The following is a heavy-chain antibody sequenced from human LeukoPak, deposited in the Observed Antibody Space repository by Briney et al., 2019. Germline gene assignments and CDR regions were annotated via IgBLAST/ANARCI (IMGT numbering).Heavy chain of an antibody. D-gene: IGHD4/OR15-4a*01. CDR2: IYSGGST. CDR3: ARDLNYAAIH. V-gene: IGHV3-66*01. CDR1: GFTVSSNY. J-gene: IGHJ4*02. Sequence: PGGSLRLSCAASGFTVSSNYMSWVRQAPGKGLEWVSVIYSGGSTYYADSVKGRFTISRDNSKNTLYLQMNSLRAEDTAVYYCARDLNYAAIHWGQGTLITVSS.